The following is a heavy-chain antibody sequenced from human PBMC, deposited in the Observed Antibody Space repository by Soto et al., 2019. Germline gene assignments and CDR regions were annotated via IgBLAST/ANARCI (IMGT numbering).Heavy chain of an antibody. D-gene: IGHD2-15*01. CDR3: ARVVVVAAGWFDP. J-gene: IGHJ5*02. V-gene: IGHV1-18*01. CDR1: GYTFTSYD. Sequence: ASVKVSCKASGYTFTSYDINWVRQATGQGLEWMGWMNAYSGNTDYAQKLQGRVTMTTDTSTSTAYMELRSLRSDDTAVYYCARVVVVAAGWFDPWGQGTLVT. CDR2: MNAYSGNT.